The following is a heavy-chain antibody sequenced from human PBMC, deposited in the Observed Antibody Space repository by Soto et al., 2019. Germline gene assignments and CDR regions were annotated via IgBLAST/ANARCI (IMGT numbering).Heavy chain of an antibody. J-gene: IGHJ4*02. V-gene: IGHV3-23*01. CDR3: AKDRNYPRDQFHN. Sequence: LSLSCAASGFTFNNYAMSWVRQAPGKGLEWVSAISANGQGIYYADSVKGRFIISRDSSKNTVFLHMDSLTAEDTAVYYCAKDRNYPRDQFHNWGQGTLVTVSS. CDR1: GFTFNNYA. D-gene: IGHD1-7*01. CDR2: ISANGQGI.